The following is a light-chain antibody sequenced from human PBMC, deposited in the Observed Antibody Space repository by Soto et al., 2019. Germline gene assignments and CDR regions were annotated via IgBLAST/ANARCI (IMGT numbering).Light chain of an antibody. CDR1: SSNIGAGYD. V-gene: IGLV1-40*01. Sequence: QSVLTQPPSVSGAPGQRVTISCTGSSSNIGAGYDVHWYQQSPGTAPKLLIYASNNRPSGVTDRFSGSKSGTSASLAIAGLQSEDEADYYCQSYDSSLNACVFGTRTKVTVL. J-gene: IGLJ1*01. CDR3: QSYDSSLNACV. CDR2: ASN.